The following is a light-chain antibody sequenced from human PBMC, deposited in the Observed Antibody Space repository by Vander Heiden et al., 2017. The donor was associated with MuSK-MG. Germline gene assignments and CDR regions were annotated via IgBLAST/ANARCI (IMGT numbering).Light chain of an antibody. V-gene: IGKV1-5*02. CDR3: QEYKNFSPT. CDR1: KSVDRY. CDR2: EGS. J-gene: IGKJ1*01. Sequence: EITMTQSLSFLSASVGDRVTSLCRAGKSVDRYLSWYQQKPGKAPKVLIYEGSRLESGVPSSFSGSGSGTEFTLTITSLQPDDFATYYCQEYKNFSPTFGQGTKVEVK.